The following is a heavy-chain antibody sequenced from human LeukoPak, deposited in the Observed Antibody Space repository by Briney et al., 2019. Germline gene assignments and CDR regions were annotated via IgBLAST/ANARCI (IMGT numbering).Heavy chain of an antibody. Sequence: ASVKVPCKASGYTFTGYYLHWVRQAPGQGLEWMGWISPNTGGTNYAQNFQGRVTMTSDTSISTAYMELSRLRSDDTAVYYCARETSCSSTSCSHDYWGQGTLVTVSS. CDR1: GYTFTGYY. CDR3: ARETSCSSTSCSHDY. J-gene: IGHJ4*02. V-gene: IGHV1-2*02. D-gene: IGHD2-2*01. CDR2: ISPNTGGT.